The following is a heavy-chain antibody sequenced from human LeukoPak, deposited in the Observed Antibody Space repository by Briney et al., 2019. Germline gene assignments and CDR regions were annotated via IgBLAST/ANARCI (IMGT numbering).Heavy chain of an antibody. CDR1: GGTFSSYA. V-gene: IGHV1-69*06. Sequence: GASVKVSCKASGGTFSSYAISWVRQAPGQGLEWMGGIIPIFGTANYAQKFQGRVTITADKSTSTAYMELSSLRSEDTAVYYCARLWVYCSGGSCYPPIWGQGTMVTVSS. CDR3: ARLWVYCSGGSCYPPI. D-gene: IGHD2-15*01. J-gene: IGHJ3*02. CDR2: IIPIFGTA.